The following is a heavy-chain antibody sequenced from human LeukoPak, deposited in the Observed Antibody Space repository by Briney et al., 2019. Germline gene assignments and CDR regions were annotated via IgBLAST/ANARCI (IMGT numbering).Heavy chain of an antibody. V-gene: IGHV3-7*01. CDR1: GFTFSTYW. J-gene: IGHJ4*02. Sequence: GGSLRLYCAASGFTFSTYWMSWVRQAPGKGLEWVANIKYDGSEKFYVGSVRGRFTISRDNAKNSLYLEMNSLRAEDTAVYYCARYTVTEKTDYWGQGTLVTVSS. CDR2: IKYDGSEK. CDR3: ARYTVTEKTDY. D-gene: IGHD4-17*01.